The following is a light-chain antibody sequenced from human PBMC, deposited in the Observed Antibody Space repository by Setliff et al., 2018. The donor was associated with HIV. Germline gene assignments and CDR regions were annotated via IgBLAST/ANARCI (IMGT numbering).Light chain of an antibody. CDR1: SSDIGTYNF. CDR2: EVS. CDR3: CSYSGRTSFV. Sequence: QSVLTQPASVSGSPGQSITISCTGTSSDIGTYNFVSWYQQYPGKAPKVMIYEVSKRPSGVSNRFSGSKSGNTASLTISGLQAEDEADYYCCSYSGRTSFVFGTGTKVTVL. V-gene: IGLV2-23*02. J-gene: IGLJ1*01.